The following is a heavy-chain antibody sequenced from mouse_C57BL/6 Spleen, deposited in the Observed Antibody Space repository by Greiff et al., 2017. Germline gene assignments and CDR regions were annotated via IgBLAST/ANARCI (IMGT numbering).Heavy chain of an antibody. CDR1: GFTFSSYA. CDR3: ARDPGKSRAY. J-gene: IGHJ3*01. CDR2: ISDGGSYT. Sequence: EVMLVESGGGLVKPGGSLKLSCAASGFTFSSYAMSWVRQTPEKRLEWVATISDGGSYTYYPDNVKGRFTISRDNAKNNLYLQMSHLKSEDTAMYYCARDPGKSRAYWGQGTLVTVSA. V-gene: IGHV5-4*01.